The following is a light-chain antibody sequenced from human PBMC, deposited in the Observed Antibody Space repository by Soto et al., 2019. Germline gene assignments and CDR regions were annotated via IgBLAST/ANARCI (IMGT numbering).Light chain of an antibody. CDR2: RAS. CDR3: QHYNTYPPWT. J-gene: IGKJ1*01. CDR1: QSINSW. Sequence: DIQMTQSPSTLSASVGDRVTITCRASQSINSWLAWYQQEPGKARKLLIYRASTLQSGVPSRFSRSGSGTEFTLTIISLQPDTFATYYCQHYNTYPPWTFGQDTTVEIK. V-gene: IGKV1-5*03.